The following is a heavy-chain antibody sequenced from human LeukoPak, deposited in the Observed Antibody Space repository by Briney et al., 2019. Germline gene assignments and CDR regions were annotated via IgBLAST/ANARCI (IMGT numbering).Heavy chain of an antibody. J-gene: IGHJ4*02. CDR2: INPNSGGT. V-gene: IGHV1-2*06. D-gene: IGHD6-19*01. Sequence: GASVKVSCKASGYTFTGYYMHWVRQAPGQGLEWMGRINPNSGGTNYAQKFQGRVTMTRDTSISTAYMELSRLRSDDTAVYYCAAGVAGTMTTPFDYWGQGTLVTVSS. CDR1: GYTFTGYY. CDR3: AAGVAGTMTTPFDY.